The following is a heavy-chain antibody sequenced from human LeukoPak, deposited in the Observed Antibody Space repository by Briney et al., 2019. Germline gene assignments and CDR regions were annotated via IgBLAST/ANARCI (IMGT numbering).Heavy chain of an antibody. Sequence: SETLSLTCTVSGGSISSHYWSWIRQPPGKGLEWIGYIYHSGSTNYNPSLKSRVTISVDTSKNQFSLKLSSVTAADTAVYYCARGWGAARLYFDYWGQGTLVTVSS. J-gene: IGHJ4*02. CDR3: ARGWGAARLYFDY. CDR1: GGSISSHY. D-gene: IGHD6-6*01. CDR2: IYHSGST. V-gene: IGHV4-59*11.